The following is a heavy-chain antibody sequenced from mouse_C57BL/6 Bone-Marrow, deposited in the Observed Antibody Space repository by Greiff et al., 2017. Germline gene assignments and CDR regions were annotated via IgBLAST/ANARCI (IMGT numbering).Heavy chain of an antibody. CDR2: IYPRSGNT. Sequence: QVQLQQSGAELARPGASVKLSCKASGYTFTSYGISWVKQRTGQGLEWIGEIYPRSGNTYYNEKFKGKATLTADKSSSTAYMELRSLTSEDSAVCFCAGDGYYSWYFDVWGTGTTVTVSS. J-gene: IGHJ1*03. CDR3: AGDGYYSWYFDV. D-gene: IGHD2-3*01. CDR1: GYTFTSYG. V-gene: IGHV1-81*01.